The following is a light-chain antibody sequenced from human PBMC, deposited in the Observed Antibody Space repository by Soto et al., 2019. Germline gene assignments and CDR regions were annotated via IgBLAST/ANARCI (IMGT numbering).Light chain of an antibody. V-gene: IGKV3-15*01. Sequence: DIVMTQSPATLSVSPGERATLSCRASQSVSRNLAWYQQKPGQAPRLLSYGASTRATGIPARFSGSGSGTEFTLTICSLQSEECAVTYCQQYNNWPRTFGQGTKVDI. CDR3: QQYNNWPRT. J-gene: IGKJ1*01. CDR1: QSVSRN. CDR2: GAS.